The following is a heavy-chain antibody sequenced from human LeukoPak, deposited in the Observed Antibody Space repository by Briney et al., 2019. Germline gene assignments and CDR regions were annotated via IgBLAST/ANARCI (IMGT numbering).Heavy chain of an antibody. CDR2: IIPILGIA. CDR3: ARDLYDEFWSADYFDY. D-gene: IGHD3-3*01. CDR1: GGTFSSYA. V-gene: IGHV1-69*04. Sequence: ASVKVSCKASGGTFSSYAISWVRQAPGQGLEWMGRIIPILGIANYAQKFQGRVTITADKSTSTAYMELSSLRSEDTAVYYCARDLYDEFWSADYFDYWGQGTLVTVSS. J-gene: IGHJ4*02.